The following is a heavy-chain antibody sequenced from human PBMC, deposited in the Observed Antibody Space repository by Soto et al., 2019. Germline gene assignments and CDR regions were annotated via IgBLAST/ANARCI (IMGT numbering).Heavy chain of an antibody. CDR2: INHSGST. Sequence: PSETLSLTCAVYGGSFSGYYWSWIRQPPGKGLEWIGEINHSGSTNYNPSLKSRVTISVDTSKNQFSLKLSSVTAADTAVYYCARGGHHFVVVVPAAPPWAFDIWGQGTMVTVSS. V-gene: IGHV4-34*01. D-gene: IGHD2-2*01. J-gene: IGHJ3*02. CDR1: GGSFSGYY. CDR3: ARGGHHFVVVVPAAPPWAFDI.